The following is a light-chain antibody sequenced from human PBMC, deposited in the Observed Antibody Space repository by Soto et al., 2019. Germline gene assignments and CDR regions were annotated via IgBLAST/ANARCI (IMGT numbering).Light chain of an antibody. Sequence: DIQMTQSPSTLSASVGDRVTITCRASQSIDNWLAWYQQKPGKAPKILIYNASNLETGVPSRFSGSGSGAEFTLTISSLQPDDFATYYCQHLKTFGQGTKVDIK. V-gene: IGKV1-5*03. CDR3: QHLKT. CDR2: NAS. CDR1: QSIDNW. J-gene: IGKJ1*01.